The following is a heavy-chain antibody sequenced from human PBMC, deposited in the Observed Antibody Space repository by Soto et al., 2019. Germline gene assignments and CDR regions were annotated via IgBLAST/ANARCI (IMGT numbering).Heavy chain of an antibody. D-gene: IGHD5-12*01. CDR3: ARGRGIVATINRSLLFDY. CDR2: SYYSGST. CDR1: GGSISSGGYY. V-gene: IGHV4-31*03. Sequence: QVQLQESGPGLVKPSQTLSLTCTVSGGSISSGGYYWSWIRQHPGKGLEWIGYSYYSGSTNYNPSLQSRVTIPVDTSKNQFSLKLSSVTAADTAVYYCARGRGIVATINRSLLFDYWGQGTLVTVSS. J-gene: IGHJ4*02.